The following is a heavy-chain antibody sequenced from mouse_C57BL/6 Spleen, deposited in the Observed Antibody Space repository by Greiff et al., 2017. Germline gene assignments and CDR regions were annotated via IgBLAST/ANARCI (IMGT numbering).Heavy chain of an antibody. Sequence: EVMLVESGGGLVKPGGSLKLSCAASGFTFSSYAMSWVRQTPEKRLEWVATISDGGSYTYYPDNVKGRFTISRDKAKNNLYLQMSHLKSEDTAMYYCARAPDGYYLAWFAYWGQGTLVTVSA. CDR1: GFTFSSYA. CDR3: ARAPDGYYLAWFAY. J-gene: IGHJ3*01. V-gene: IGHV5-4*03. D-gene: IGHD2-3*01. CDR2: ISDGGSYT.